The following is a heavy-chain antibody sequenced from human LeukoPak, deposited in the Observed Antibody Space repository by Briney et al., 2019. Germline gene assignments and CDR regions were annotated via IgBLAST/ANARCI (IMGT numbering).Heavy chain of an antibody. Sequence: ASVKVSCKASGYTFTGYYMHWVRQAPGQGLEWMGWINPNSGGTNYAQKFQGRVTMTRDTPISTAYMELSRLRSDDTAVYYCARTIAEWELTDYWGQGTLVTVSS. V-gene: IGHV1-2*02. CDR3: ARTIAEWELTDY. J-gene: IGHJ4*02. D-gene: IGHD1-26*01. CDR2: INPNSGGT. CDR1: GYTFTGYY.